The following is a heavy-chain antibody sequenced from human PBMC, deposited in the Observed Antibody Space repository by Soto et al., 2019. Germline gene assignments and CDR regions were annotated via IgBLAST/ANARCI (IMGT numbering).Heavy chain of an antibody. CDR1: GYTFTSYA. CDR3: AKDGIAVAGAFDY. Sequence: GASVKVSCKASGYTFTSYAMHWVRQAPGQRLEWMGWISAYNGNTNYAQKLQGRVTMTTDTSTSTAYLELRGLRSDDTAVYYCAKDGIAVAGAFDYWGQGTLVTVSS. D-gene: IGHD6-19*01. CDR2: ISAYNGNT. V-gene: IGHV1-18*01. J-gene: IGHJ4*02.